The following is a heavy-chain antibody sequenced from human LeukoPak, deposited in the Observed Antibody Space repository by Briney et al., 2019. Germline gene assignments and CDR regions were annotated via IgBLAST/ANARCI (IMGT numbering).Heavy chain of an antibody. CDR3: ARGGNYGDYDGYFDY. D-gene: IGHD4-17*01. CDR2: IYYSGST. Sequence: TSETLSLTCTVSGGSISSYYWSWIRQPPGKGLEWIGYIYYSGSTNYNPSLRSRVTISVDTSKNQFSLKLSSVTAADTAVYYCARGGNYGDYDGYFDYWGQGTLVTVSS. V-gene: IGHV4-59*08. J-gene: IGHJ4*02. CDR1: GGSISSYY.